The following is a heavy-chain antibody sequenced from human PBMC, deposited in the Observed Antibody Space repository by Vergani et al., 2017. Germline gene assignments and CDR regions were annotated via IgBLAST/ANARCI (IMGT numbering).Heavy chain of an antibody. V-gene: IGHV3-21*01. CDR1: GYSIRSGYY. CDR2: ISSRSTYT. Sequence: LQLQESGPGLVKPSETLSLTCAVSGYSIRSGYYWGWVRQPPGKWLEWDSSISSRSTYTYYADSVKGRFTISRDNAKSSLYLQMNSLRADDTAVYYCARGYKYDNSGYYYYLPDYWGQGTLVTVSS. J-gene: IGHJ4*02. D-gene: IGHD3-22*01. CDR3: ARGYKYDNSGYYYYLPDY.